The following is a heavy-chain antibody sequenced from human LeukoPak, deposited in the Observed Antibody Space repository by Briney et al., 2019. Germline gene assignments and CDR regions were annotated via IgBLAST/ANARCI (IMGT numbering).Heavy chain of an antibody. Sequence: TGGSLRLSCAASGFTFSSYAMSWVRQAPGKGLEWVSAISGSGGSTYYADSVRGRFTISRDNSKNTLYLQMNSLRAEDTAVYYCAKEPRSAVVVAAKPLLGMDVWGQGTTVTVSS. J-gene: IGHJ6*02. CDR3: AKEPRSAVVVAAKPLLGMDV. D-gene: IGHD2-15*01. V-gene: IGHV3-23*01. CDR2: ISGSGGST. CDR1: GFTFSSYA.